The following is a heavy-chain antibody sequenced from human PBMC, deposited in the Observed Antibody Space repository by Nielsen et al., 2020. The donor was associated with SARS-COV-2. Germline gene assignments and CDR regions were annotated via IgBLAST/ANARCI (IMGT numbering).Heavy chain of an antibody. CDR1: GGSISSYY. CDR2: IYYSGST. CDR3: ARDLAAAGAPYYYGMDV. J-gene: IGHJ6*02. Sequence: SATLSLTCTVSGGSISSYYWSWIRQPPGKGLEWIGYIYYSGSTNYNPSLKSRVTISVDTSKNQFSLKLSSVTAADTAVYYCARDLAAAGAPYYYGMDVWGQGTTVTVSS. V-gene: IGHV4-59*01. D-gene: IGHD6-13*01.